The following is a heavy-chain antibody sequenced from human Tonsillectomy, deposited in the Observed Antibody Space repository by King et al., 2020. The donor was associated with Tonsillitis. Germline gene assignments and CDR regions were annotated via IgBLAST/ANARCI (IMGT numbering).Heavy chain of an antibody. V-gene: IGHV3-43*01. Sequence: RLVQSGGVVVQPGGSLRLSCAASGFTFEDYTMHWVRQTLGKGLAWVSLINLGGSSIFYADSVKGRFTISIDNSKNSLYLQMNSLRPEDTALYYCAKSYNSGSYYSPFDSWGQGTLVTVSS. CDR1: GFTFEDYT. CDR2: INLGGSSI. D-gene: IGHD3-10*01. J-gene: IGHJ4*02. CDR3: AKSYNSGSYYSPFDS.